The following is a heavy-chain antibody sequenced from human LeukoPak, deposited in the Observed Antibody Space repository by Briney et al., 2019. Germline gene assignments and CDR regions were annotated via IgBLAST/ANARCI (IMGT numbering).Heavy chain of an antibody. V-gene: IGHV1-2*02. CDR2: ISPKRGGT. J-gene: IGHJ1*01. CDR1: GYTFTDYY. CDR3: ARVEALIATRGD. D-gene: IGHD1-7*01. Sequence: ASVTVSCTTSGYTFTDYYVHWVRQAPGQGLEWMGWISPKRGGTIDAQKFQGRVTMTSDTSITTAYMELNSLTSDDTAVYYCARVEALIATRGDWGQGTLVTVSS.